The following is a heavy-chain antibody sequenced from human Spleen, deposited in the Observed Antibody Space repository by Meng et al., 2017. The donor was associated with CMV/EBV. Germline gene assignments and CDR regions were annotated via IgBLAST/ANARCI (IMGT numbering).Heavy chain of an antibody. CDR1: GDSISSGSHF. CDR3: ARAVSRYYYGLDV. J-gene: IGHJ6*02. CDR2: IYYSGST. D-gene: IGHD5/OR15-5a*01. V-gene: IGHV4-61*01. Sequence: GSLRLSCTVSGDSISSGSHFWNWIRQPPGQGLEWIGYIYYSGSTNYNPSLKSRVTISVDTSKNQFSLKLSSVTAADTAVYYCARAVSRYYYGLDVWGQGTTVTVSS.